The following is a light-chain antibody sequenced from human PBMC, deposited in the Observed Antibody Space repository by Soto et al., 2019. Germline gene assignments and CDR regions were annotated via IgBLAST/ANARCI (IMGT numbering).Light chain of an antibody. CDR3: QQYNSYSPLT. V-gene: IGKV1-5*03. Sequence: DIQMTQSPSTLSAFVGDRVTITCRASQSISSWLAWYQQKPGKAPKLLIYKASSLESGVPSRFSGSGSGTEFILTISSLQPDDFATYYCQQYNSYSPLTFGRGTKVDIK. J-gene: IGKJ4*01. CDR2: KAS. CDR1: QSISSW.